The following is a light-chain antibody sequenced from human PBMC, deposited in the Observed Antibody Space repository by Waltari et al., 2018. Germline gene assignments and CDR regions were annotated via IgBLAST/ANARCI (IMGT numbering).Light chain of an antibody. V-gene: IGKV3D-20*02. CDR1: QTVDNRF. J-gene: IGKJ1*01. CDR2: DAS. Sequence: ENGLTQSPGTLSLSPGERAILSCRASQTVDNRFFAWYQLKPGQAPRLLIHDASSRATGIPDRLSGSGSGTDFTLTISSLQAEDFAVYYCQERGRTFGQGTKVEIK. CDR3: QERGRT.